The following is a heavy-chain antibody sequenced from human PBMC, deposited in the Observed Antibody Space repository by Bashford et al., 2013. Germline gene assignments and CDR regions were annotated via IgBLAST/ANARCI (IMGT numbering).Heavy chain of an antibody. CDR3: AKDSDTTYHDSFDV. Sequence: SETLSLTCTVSVAPSVITTGPGSGSPHGKGLEWIGYIYYMGTPTTTPPLNSRVTISLDTSKNQFSLELRSVTDADTAVYYCAKDSDTTYHDSFDVWGHGTMVTVSS. J-gene: IGHJ3*01. CDR1: VAPSVITT. CDR2: IYYMGTP. V-gene: IGHV4-59*12. D-gene: IGHD1-1*01.